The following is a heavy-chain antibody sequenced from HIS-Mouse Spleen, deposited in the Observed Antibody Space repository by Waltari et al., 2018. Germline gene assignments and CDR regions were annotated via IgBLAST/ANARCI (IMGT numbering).Heavy chain of an antibody. D-gene: IGHD3-3*01. J-gene: IGHJ4*02. V-gene: IGHV4-34*01. CDR1: GGSFSGYY. CDR2: INHSGST. CDR3: ARNYDFWSGYYDGAFDY. Sequence: QVQLQQWGAGLLKPSETLSLTCAVYGGSFSGYYWSWLRLPPGKGLEWIGEINHSGSTNYNQSLKSRVTISVDTSKNQFSLKLSSVTAADTAVYYCARNYDFWSGYYDGAFDYWGQGTLVTVSS.